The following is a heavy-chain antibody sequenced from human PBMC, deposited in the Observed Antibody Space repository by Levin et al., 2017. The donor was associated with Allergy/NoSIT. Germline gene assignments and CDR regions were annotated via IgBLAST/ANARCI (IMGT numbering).Heavy chain of an antibody. Sequence: AGESLKISCAASGFTFSDYYMSWIRQAPGKGLEWVSYISSSGSTIYYADSVKGRFTISRDNAKNSLYLQMNSLRAEDTAVYYCAHLFTPHYDSSGYTLPFDYWGQGTLVTVSS. CDR1: GFTFSDYY. V-gene: IGHV3-11*01. CDR3: AHLFTPHYDSSGYTLPFDY. CDR2: ISSSGSTI. J-gene: IGHJ4*02. D-gene: IGHD3-22*01.